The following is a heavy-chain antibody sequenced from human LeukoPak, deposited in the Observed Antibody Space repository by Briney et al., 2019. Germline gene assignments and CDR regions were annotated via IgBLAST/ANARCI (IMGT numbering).Heavy chain of an antibody. CDR2: IYDSGNT. Sequence: SGTLSLTCAVSGGSISSSKWWSWVRQPPGKGLEWIGEIYDSGNTNYNPSLKSRVTISVDKSKDQSSLQLTSVTAADTAVYYCARDGYSSGSGADWGQGTLVIVSS. CDR3: ARDGYSSGSGAD. V-gene: IGHV4-4*02. CDR1: GGSISSSKW. J-gene: IGHJ4*02. D-gene: IGHD6-19*01.